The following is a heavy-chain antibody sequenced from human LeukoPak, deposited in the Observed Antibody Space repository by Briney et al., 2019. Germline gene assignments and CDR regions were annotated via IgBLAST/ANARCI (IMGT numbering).Heavy chain of an antibody. CDR3: ARGGIAMAYNWFDP. CDR2: IKQDGSEK. Sequence: GGSLRLSCAASGFTFSSYWMSWVRQAPGKGLEWVANIKQDGSEKYYVDSVKGRFTISRDNAKNSLYLQMNSLRAEDTAVYYCARGGIAMAYNWFDPWGQGTLVTVSS. V-gene: IGHV3-7*03. D-gene: IGHD5-18*01. J-gene: IGHJ5*02. CDR1: GFTFSSYW.